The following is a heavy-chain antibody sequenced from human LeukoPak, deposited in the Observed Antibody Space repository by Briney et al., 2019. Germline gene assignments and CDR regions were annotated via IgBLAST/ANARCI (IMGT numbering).Heavy chain of an antibody. CDR1: GFTFSSYE. J-gene: IGHJ4*02. CDR2: ISSSGSTI. D-gene: IGHD4-17*01. V-gene: IGHV3-48*03. Sequence: GGSLRLSCAASGFTFSSYEMNWVRQAPGKGLEWVSYISSSGSTIYYADSVKGRFTISRDNAKNSLHLQMNSLRAEDTAVYYCARGELYGDYDRAGPFDYWGQGTLVTVSS. CDR3: ARGELYGDYDRAGPFDY.